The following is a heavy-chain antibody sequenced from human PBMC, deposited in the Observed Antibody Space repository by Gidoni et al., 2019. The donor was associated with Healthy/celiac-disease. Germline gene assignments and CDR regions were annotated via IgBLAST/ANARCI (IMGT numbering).Heavy chain of an antibody. CDR1: GFTCSSYS. J-gene: IGHJ4*02. CDR3: ARDRNDYIWGSYRLVDY. V-gene: IGHV3-21*01. CDR2: ISSSISYI. D-gene: IGHD3-16*02. Sequence: EVQLVESGGGLVTPGGSLRRYCAASGFTCSSYSMKWVRQAPGTGLDFVSSISSSISYIYYADSVKGRFTISRDNAKNSLYLQMNSLRAEDTAVYYCARDRNDYIWGSYRLVDYWGQGTLVTVSS.